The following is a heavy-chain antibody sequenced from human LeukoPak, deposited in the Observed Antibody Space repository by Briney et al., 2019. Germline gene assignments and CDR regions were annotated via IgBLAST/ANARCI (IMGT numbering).Heavy chain of an antibody. Sequence: PSETLSLTCTVSGGSISSYYWSWIRQPAGKGLEWIGRIYTSGSTNYNPSLKSRVTMSVDTSKNQFSLKPSSVTAADTAVYYCARSRVGYSGSYFGVVPGVFDYWGQGTLVTVSS. CDR3: ARSRVGYSGSYFGVVPGVFDY. J-gene: IGHJ4*02. V-gene: IGHV4-4*07. CDR2: IYTSGST. D-gene: IGHD1-26*01. CDR1: GGSISSYY.